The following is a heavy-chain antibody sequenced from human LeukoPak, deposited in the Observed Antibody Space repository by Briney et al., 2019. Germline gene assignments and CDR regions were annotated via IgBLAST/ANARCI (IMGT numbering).Heavy chain of an antibody. CDR2: INHSGST. D-gene: IGHD1-26*01. V-gene: IGHV4-34*01. CDR3: AISGNYFTRDAFDI. J-gene: IGHJ3*02. Sequence: SETLSLTCAVYGGSFSGYYRSWIRQPPGEGLEWIGEINHSGSTNYNPSLKSRVTISGDTSKHHFSLELRSVTAADTAVYYCAISGNYFTRDAFDIWRQGTMVTVSS. CDR1: GGSFSGYY.